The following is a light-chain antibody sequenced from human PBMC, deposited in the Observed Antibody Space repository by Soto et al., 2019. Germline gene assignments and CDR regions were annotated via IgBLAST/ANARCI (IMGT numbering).Light chain of an antibody. V-gene: IGKV1-5*01. J-gene: IGKJ1*01. CDR3: QQYNTYWT. Sequence: DIQMTQSPSTLSASVGDRVTITCRASQSISGWLAWCQQKPGKAPKLLIYDASNLESGVPSRLSGSGSGTEFTLTISSLQPDDFATYYCQQYNTYWTFGQGTKVDIK. CDR1: QSISGW. CDR2: DAS.